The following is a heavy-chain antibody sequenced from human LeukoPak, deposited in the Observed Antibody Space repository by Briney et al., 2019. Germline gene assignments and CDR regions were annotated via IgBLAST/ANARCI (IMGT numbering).Heavy chain of an antibody. J-gene: IGHJ3*02. Sequence: SETLSLTCTVSGGSISSSSYFWGWIRQPPGNELEWIGSIYYSGSTYYNPSLKRRVTISVDTSKNQFSLKLNSVTAADTAVYYCARLSSGAFDIWGQGTMVTVSS. CDR1: GGSISSSSYF. CDR3: ARLSSGAFDI. CDR2: IYYSGST. V-gene: IGHV4-39*01.